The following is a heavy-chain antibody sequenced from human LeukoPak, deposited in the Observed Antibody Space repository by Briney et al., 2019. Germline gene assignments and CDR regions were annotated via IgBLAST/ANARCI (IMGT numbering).Heavy chain of an antibody. D-gene: IGHD3-10*01. Sequence: PSETLSLTCTVSGGSISSYYWSWIRQPAGKGLEWIGRIYTSGSTNYNPSLKSRVTMSVDTSKNQFSLKLSSVTAADTAVYYCASTTMVRGVTHIDYWGQGTLDTVSS. CDR3: ASTTMVRGVTHIDY. V-gene: IGHV4-4*07. CDR1: GGSISSYY. J-gene: IGHJ4*02. CDR2: IYTSGST.